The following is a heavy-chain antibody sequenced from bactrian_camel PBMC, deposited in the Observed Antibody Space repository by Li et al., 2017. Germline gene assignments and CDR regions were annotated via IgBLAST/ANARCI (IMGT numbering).Heavy chain of an antibody. V-gene: IGHV3S42*01. D-gene: IGHD5*01. CDR2: ILTAGTM. J-gene: IGHJ4*01. CDR3: AADSPGWCAGGRFLSRNLARY. Sequence: QLVESGGGLVQPGGSLRLSCAASRYTVSSSCMGWFRQAPGKEREWISSILTAGTMSYADSVKARFTISQDDASKTLFLRMSNLRPEDTAEYVCAADSPGWCAGGRFLSRNLARYWGQGTQVTVS. CDR1: RYTVSSSC.